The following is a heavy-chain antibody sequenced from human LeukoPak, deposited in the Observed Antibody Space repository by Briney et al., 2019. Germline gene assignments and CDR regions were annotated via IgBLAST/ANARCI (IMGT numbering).Heavy chain of an antibody. CDR3: ARRRRSGHYDGNQGAFDI. CDR1: GYSFTSYW. J-gene: IGHJ3*02. D-gene: IGHD3-22*01. V-gene: IGHV5-51*01. Sequence: GESLKISCKGSGYSFTSYWIGWVRQMPGKGLEWMGIIYPGDSDTRYSPSFQGQVTISADKSISTAYLQWSSLKASDTAMYYCARRRRSGHYDGNQGAFDIWGQGTTVTISS. CDR2: IYPGDSDT.